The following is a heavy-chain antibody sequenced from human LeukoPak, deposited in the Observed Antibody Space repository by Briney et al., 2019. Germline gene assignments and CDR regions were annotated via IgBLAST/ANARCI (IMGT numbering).Heavy chain of an antibody. J-gene: IGHJ4*02. D-gene: IGHD6-19*01. V-gene: IGHV1-18*01. CDR1: GYTFTSYG. CDR2: ISAYNGNT. CDR3: ARAQYSSGWYGDVGNY. Sequence: ASVKVSCKASGYTFTSYGISWVRQAPGQGLEWMGWISAYNGNTNYAQKLQGRVTMTTDTSTSRAYMELRSLRSDDTAVYYCARAQYSSGWYGDVGNYWGQGTLATVSS.